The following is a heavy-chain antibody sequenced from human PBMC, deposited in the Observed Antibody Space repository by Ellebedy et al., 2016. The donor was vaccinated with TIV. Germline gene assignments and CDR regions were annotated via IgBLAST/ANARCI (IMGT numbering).Heavy chain of an antibody. V-gene: IGHV1-18*01. CDR2: ISVYNGNT. J-gene: IGHJ5*02. Sequence: AASVKVSCKASGYTFTSYGISWVRQAPGQGLAWMGWISVYNGNTNYAQKLQGTVTMTTDPSTSTAYMELRSLRSEDTAVYYCARDPRGTTVVLPFDPWGQGTLVTVSS. D-gene: IGHD4-23*01. CDR1: GYTFTSYG. CDR3: ARDPRGTTVVLPFDP.